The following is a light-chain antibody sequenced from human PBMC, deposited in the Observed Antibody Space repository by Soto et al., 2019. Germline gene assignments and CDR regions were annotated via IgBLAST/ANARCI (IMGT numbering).Light chain of an antibody. CDR3: QQYNSYSWT. J-gene: IGKJ1*01. CDR2: DAS. Sequence: IQMTQSASTLSASVEDRVTITCRASQSISSWLAWYQQKPGKAPKLLIYDASSLESGVPSRFSGSGSGTEFTLTISSLQPDDFAPYYCQQYNSYSWTFAQGTKVDIK. CDR1: QSISSW. V-gene: IGKV1-5*01.